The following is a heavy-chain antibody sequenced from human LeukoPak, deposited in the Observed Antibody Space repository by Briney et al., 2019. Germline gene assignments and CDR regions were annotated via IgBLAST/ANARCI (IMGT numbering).Heavy chain of an antibody. CDR3: ASGHYDYVWGSISPTNYFDN. CDR2: ISSSSDYI. V-gene: IGHV3-21*01. CDR1: GFTFRSYA. Sequence: GGSLRLSCAASGFTFRSYAMTWVRQGPGKGLEWVSSISSSSDYIFYADSVKGRFTISRDNAQNSLYLQMNSLRVEDTAVYYCASGHYDYVWGSISPTNYFDNWGQGTLVTVSS. J-gene: IGHJ4*02. D-gene: IGHD3-16*01.